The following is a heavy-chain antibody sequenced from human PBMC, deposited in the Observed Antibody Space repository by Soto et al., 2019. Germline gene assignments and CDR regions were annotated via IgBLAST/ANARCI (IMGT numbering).Heavy chain of an antibody. CDR1: GFTFSDYY. CDR2: ISSTSSHT. Sequence: LRLSCAASGFTFSDYYITWIRQAPGKGLEWVSYISSTSSHTNYAESVKGRFTIARDNPKNSLYLQMNSLGVEDTAVYYCARVGSSGWTGGMDVWGQGTTVTVSS. J-gene: IGHJ6*02. D-gene: IGHD6-19*01. V-gene: IGHV3-11*06. CDR3: ARVGSSGWTGGMDV.